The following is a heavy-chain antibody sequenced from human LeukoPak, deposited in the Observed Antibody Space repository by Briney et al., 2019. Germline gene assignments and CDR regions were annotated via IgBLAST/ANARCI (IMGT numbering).Heavy chain of an antibody. Sequence: GGSLRLSCAASGFTFSSYAMSWVRQAPGNGLEWVSAISGSGGSTYYADSVKGRFTISRDNSKNTLYLQMNSLRAEDTAVYYCAKVGLPRGGYGEPFDYWGQGTLVTVSS. CDR3: AKVGLPRGGYGEPFDY. V-gene: IGHV3-23*01. J-gene: IGHJ4*02. CDR2: ISGSGGST. D-gene: IGHD1-26*01. CDR1: GFTFSSYA.